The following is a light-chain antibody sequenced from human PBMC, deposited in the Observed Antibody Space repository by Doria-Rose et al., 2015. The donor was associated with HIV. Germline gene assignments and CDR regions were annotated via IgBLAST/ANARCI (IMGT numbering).Light chain of an antibody. J-gene: IGKJ1*01. CDR2: DGS. Sequence: TQSPGTLSLSPGERATLSCRASQSFSSTYLARYQQKPGQAPSLLIYDGSTRATGIPDRFSASGSGTDFTLTINRLEPEDFALYYCHQYGISWTFGQGTKVEI. V-gene: IGKV3-20*01. CDR1: QSFSSTY. CDR3: HQYGISWT.